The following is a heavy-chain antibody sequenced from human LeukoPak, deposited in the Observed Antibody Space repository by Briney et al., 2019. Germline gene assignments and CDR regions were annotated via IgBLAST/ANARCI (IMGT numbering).Heavy chain of an antibody. CDR2: INPSTYYT. Sequence: ASVKVSCKTSGYTFTSYIMHWVRQAPGQGPEWMGIINPSTYYTTYARRFQGRVTMSRDTSISTVYMESSSLRSEDTALYYCVRQGGVNWGQGTLVAVSS. D-gene: IGHD3-16*01. CDR3: VRQGGVN. V-gene: IGHV1-46*01. CDR1: GYTFTSYI. J-gene: IGHJ4*02.